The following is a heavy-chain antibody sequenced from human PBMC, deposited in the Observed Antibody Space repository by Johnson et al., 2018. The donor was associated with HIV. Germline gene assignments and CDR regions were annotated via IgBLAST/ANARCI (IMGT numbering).Heavy chain of an antibody. CDR1: GFTFSSYA. Sequence: VQLVDSGGCVVQPGRSLRLSCAAPGFTFSSYAMHWVRQAPGKGLEWVAVISYDGSNKYYADSVKGRFTISRDNSKNTLYLQMNSLRAEDTAVYYCARASDAFDIWGQGTMVTVSS. CDR3: ARASDAFDI. J-gene: IGHJ3*02. V-gene: IGHV3-30*04. CDR2: ISYDGSNK.